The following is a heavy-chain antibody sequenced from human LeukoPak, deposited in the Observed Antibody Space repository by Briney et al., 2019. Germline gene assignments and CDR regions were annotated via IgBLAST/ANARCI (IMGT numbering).Heavy chain of an antibody. CDR1: GFSLSISGMC. V-gene: IGHV2-70*11. D-gene: IGHD2-15*01. J-gene: IGHJ4*02. CDR2: IDWDDDK. Sequence: RESGPALVKPTQTLTLTCTFSGFSLSISGMCVSWIRQPPGKALEWLARIDWDDDKYYSTSLKTRLTISKDTSKNQVVLTMTNMDPVDTATYYCARIPCSGGSREWSNYDYWGQGTLVTVSS. CDR3: ARIPCSGGSREWSNYDY.